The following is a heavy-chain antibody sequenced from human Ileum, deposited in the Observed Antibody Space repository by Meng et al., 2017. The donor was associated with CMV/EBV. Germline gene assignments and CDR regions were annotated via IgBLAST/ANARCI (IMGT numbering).Heavy chain of an antibody. CDR1: GFTVSSNY. Sequence: GESLKLSCAASGFTVSSNYMSWVRQAPGKGLDWVSGVYSGGSTYYADSVRGRFTISRDTTKNTLYLQKNSLRAEDTAVYHCARDVGWFQIDPWGQGTQVTVSS. J-gene: IGHJ5*02. CDR2: VYSGGST. CDR3: ARDVGWFQIDP. V-gene: IGHV3-53*01. D-gene: IGHD6-19*01.